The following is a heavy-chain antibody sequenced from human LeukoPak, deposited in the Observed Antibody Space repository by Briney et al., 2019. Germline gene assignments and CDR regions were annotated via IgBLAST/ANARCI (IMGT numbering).Heavy chain of an antibody. D-gene: IGHD3-3*01. V-gene: IGHV3-23*01. CDR1: GFTFSSYA. CDR3: ARGPGLANFWSGYKDSWFDP. CDR2: ISGSGGST. J-gene: IGHJ5*02. Sequence: GGSLRLSCAASGFTFSSYAMSWVRQAPGKGLEWVSAISGSGGSTYYADSVKGRFTISRDNAKNSLYLQMNSLRAEDTAVYYCARGPGLANFWSGYKDSWFDPWGQGTLVTVSS.